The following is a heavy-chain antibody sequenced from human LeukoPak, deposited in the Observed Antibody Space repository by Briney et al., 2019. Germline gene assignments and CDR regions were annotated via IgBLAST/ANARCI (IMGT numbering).Heavy chain of an antibody. CDR1: GGTFSSYA. CDR2: IIPIFGTA. J-gene: IGHJ4*02. Sequence: GASVKVSCKASGGTFSSYAISWVRQAPGQGLEWMGRIIPIFGTANYAQKFQGRVTITTDESTSTAYMELSSLRSEDTAVYYCARCRAKPWLVSPYFDYWGQGTLVTVSS. D-gene: IGHD6-19*01. CDR3: ARCRAKPWLVSPYFDY. V-gene: IGHV1-69*05.